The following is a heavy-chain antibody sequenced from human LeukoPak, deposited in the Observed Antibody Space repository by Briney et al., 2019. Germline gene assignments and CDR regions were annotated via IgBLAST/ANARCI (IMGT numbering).Heavy chain of an antibody. Sequence: PSETLSLTCAVYGGSSSGYYWSWIRQPPGKGLEWIGEINHSGSTNYNPSLKSRVTISVDTSKNQFSLKLSSVTAADTAVYYCARRTHSSSWYKGFSWFDPWGQGTLVTVSS. CDR3: ARRTHSSSWYKGFSWFDP. CDR1: GGSSSGYY. V-gene: IGHV4-34*01. CDR2: INHSGST. D-gene: IGHD6-13*01. J-gene: IGHJ5*02.